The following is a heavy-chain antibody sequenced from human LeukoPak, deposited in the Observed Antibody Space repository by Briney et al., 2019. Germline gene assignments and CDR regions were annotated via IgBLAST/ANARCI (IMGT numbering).Heavy chain of an antibody. Sequence: GGSLRLSCAASGFTFSSYGMHWVRQAPGKGLEWVAFIRYDGSNKYYADSVKGRLTISRDNSKNTLYLQMNSLRAEDTAVYYCAKPYYYDSSGYYYFDYWGQGTLVTVSS. D-gene: IGHD3-22*01. CDR3: AKPYYYDSSGYYYFDY. CDR2: IRYDGSNK. CDR1: GFTFSSYG. V-gene: IGHV3-30*02. J-gene: IGHJ4*02.